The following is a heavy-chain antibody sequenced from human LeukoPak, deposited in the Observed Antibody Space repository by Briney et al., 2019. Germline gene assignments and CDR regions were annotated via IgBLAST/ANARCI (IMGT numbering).Heavy chain of an antibody. CDR3: ARDPKLYGSGLPDY. Sequence: PGGSLRLSCAASGFTFSSYGMHWVRQAPGKGLQWEALISHDGSNKYYADSVRGRFTISRDNSKNTLYLQMNSLRAEATAVYYCARDPKLYGSGLPDYWGQGTLVTVSS. J-gene: IGHJ4*02. D-gene: IGHD3-10*01. CDR2: ISHDGSNK. V-gene: IGHV3-30*03. CDR1: GFTFSSYG.